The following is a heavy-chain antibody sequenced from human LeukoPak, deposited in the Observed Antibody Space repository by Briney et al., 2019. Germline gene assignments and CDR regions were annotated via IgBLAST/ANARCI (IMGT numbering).Heavy chain of an antibody. CDR1: GFTFSSYW. V-gene: IGHV3-7*01. D-gene: IGHD2-2*01. CDR3: AKIYCTSTDCYYDY. CDR2: IKQDGSAK. Sequence: GGSLRLSCAASGFTFSSYWMSWVRQAPGKGLEWEANIKQDGSAKYYMDSVKGRFTISRDSAKNSLYLQMNSLRAEDTAVYYCAKIYCTSTDCYYDYWGQGTLVTVSS. J-gene: IGHJ4*02.